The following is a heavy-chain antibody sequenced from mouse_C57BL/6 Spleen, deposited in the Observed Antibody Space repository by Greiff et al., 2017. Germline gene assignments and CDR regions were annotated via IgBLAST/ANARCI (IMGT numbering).Heavy chain of an antibody. CDR1: GYTFTSYW. CDR2: IDPSDSYT. CDR3: ARAAAAQAGEYYFDY. D-gene: IGHD3-2*02. J-gene: IGHJ2*01. V-gene: IGHV1-69*01. Sequence: QVQLQQPGAELVMPGASVKLSCKASGYTFTSYWMHWVKQRPGQGLEWIGEIDPSDSYTNYNQKFKGKSTLTVDKSSSTAYMQLSSLTSEDSAVYYGARAAAAQAGEYYFDYWGQGTTLTVSS.